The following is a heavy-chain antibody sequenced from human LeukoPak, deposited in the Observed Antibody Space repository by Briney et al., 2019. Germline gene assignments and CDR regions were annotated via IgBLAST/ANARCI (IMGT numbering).Heavy chain of an antibody. CDR1: GFTFSDYY. CDR3: AKDLVTGSLDY. CDR2: ISSSGGST. Sequence: GGSLRLSCAASGFTFSDYYMTWVRQAPGKGLEWVSSISSSGGSTYYADSVKGRFTISRDNSKNTLYLQMNSLRAEDTAIYYCAKDLVTGSLDYWGQGTLVTVSS. D-gene: IGHD3-10*01. V-gene: IGHV3-23*01. J-gene: IGHJ4*02.